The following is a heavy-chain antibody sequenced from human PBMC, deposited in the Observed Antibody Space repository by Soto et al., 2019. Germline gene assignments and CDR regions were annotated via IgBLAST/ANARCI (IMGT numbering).Heavy chain of an antibody. Sequence: SQTLSLTCAISGDSVSSNGAAWNWSRQSPSRGLEWLGRTYYRSRWYSDYAPSVKSRITVNPDTSQNQFSLQLNSVTPEDTAIEYCARDPPCFHSAFDFWGQGTMVTVSS. CDR1: GDSVSSNGAA. CDR3: ARDPPCFHSAFDF. J-gene: IGHJ4*02. CDR2: TYYRSRWYS. V-gene: IGHV6-1*01. D-gene: IGHD3-16*01.